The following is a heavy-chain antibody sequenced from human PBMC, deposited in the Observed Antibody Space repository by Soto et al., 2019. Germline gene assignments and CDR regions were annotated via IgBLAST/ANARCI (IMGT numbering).Heavy chain of an antibody. J-gene: IGHJ4*02. D-gene: IGHD6-13*01. CDR3: AKTIAASTYYFDY. Sequence: GGSLRLSCAVSGFTFGSHAMNWVRQAPGKGLEWVSGISGSGGRAYYADSVQGRFTISRDNSKNTPYLQINSLGVEDTAVYYCAKTIAASTYYFDYWGQGTLVTVSS. V-gene: IGHV3-23*01. CDR1: GFTFGSHA. CDR2: ISGSGGRA.